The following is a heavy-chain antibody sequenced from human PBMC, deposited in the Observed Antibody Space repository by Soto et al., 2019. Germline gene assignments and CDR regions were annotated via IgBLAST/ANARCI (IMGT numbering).Heavy chain of an antibody. CDR1: GFTLSNAW. CDR2: IKSKTDGGTT. Sequence: EVQLVESGGGLVKPGGSLRLSCAASGFTLSNAWMSWVRQAPGKGLEWVGRIKSKTDGGTTDYAAPVKGRFTISRDDSKNTLYLQMNSLKTEDTAVYYCTTDRVPYYYDSSGRYWGQGTLVTVSS. J-gene: IGHJ4*02. D-gene: IGHD3-22*01. CDR3: TTDRVPYYYDSSGRY. V-gene: IGHV3-15*01.